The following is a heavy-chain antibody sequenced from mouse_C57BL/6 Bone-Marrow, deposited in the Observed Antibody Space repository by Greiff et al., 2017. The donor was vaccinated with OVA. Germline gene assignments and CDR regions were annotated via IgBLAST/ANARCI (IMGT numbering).Heavy chain of an antibody. CDR3: ARKVITTVVATDYAMDY. D-gene: IGHD1-1*01. V-gene: IGHV1-53*01. J-gene: IGHJ4*01. CDR1: GYTFTSYW. Sequence: QVQLQQPGTELVKPGASVKLSCKASGYTFTSYWMHWVKQRPGQGLEWIGNINPSNGGTNYNEKFKSKATLNVDKSSSTAYMQLSSLTSEDSAVYYCARKVITTVVATDYAMDYWGQGTSVTVSS. CDR2: INPSNGGT.